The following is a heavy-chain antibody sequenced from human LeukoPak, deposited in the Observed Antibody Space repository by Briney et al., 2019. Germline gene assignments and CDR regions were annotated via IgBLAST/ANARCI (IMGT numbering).Heavy chain of an antibody. V-gene: IGHV3-11*05. CDR1: GFTFSDYY. D-gene: IGHD3-22*01. CDR2: ISSSSSYT. Sequence: KSGGSLRLSCAASGFTFSDYYMSWIRQAPGKGLEWVSYISSSSSYTNYADSVKGRFTISRDNAKNSLYLQMNSLRAEDTAVYYCARGISYYDSSGYSGHAFDIWGQGTMVTVSS. CDR3: ARGISYYDSSGYSGHAFDI. J-gene: IGHJ3*02.